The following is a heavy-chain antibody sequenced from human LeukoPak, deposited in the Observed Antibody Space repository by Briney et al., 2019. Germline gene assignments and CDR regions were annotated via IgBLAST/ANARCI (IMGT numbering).Heavy chain of an antibody. Sequence: SDTLSLTCSVSGASIGSFYWSWIRQTPGKGLEWIGYVYDGGKTYYNPSLKGRVTISVDTSNNQFSLKLRSVTAADTAVYYCARGGPRTDDYNFDYWGQGTLVSVSS. CDR1: GASIGSFY. CDR3: ARGGPRTDDYNFDY. D-gene: IGHD5-24*01. V-gene: IGHV4-59*01. J-gene: IGHJ4*02. CDR2: VYDGGKT.